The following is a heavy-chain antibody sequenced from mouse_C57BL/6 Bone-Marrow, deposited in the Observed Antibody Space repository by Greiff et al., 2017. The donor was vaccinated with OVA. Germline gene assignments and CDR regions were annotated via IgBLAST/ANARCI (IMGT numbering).Heavy chain of an antibody. Sequence: VQLQQSGAELARPGASVKLSCKASGYTFTSYGISWVKQRTGPGLAWIGEIYPRSGNTYYNEKFKGKATLTADKSSSTAYMELRSLTSEDSAVYFCARESTTVEDYWGQGTTLTVSS. D-gene: IGHD1-1*01. CDR1: GYTFTSYG. CDR2: IYPRSGNT. V-gene: IGHV1-81*01. J-gene: IGHJ2*01. CDR3: ARESTTVEDY.